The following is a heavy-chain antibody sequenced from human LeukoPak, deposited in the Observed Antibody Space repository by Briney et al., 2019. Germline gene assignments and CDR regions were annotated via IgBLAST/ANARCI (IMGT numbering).Heavy chain of an antibody. Sequence: GGSLRLSCAASGFTFSDYYMSWIRQAPGKGLEWVAYISTSSSSTDSADSVRGRFTISRDNAKNTLFLQMDSLRAEDTAVYYCARGGRIAAAAYWGQGTLVTVSS. CDR2: ISTSSSST. V-gene: IGHV3-11*05. CDR1: GFTFSDYY. J-gene: IGHJ4*02. CDR3: ARGGRIAAAAY. D-gene: IGHD6-13*01.